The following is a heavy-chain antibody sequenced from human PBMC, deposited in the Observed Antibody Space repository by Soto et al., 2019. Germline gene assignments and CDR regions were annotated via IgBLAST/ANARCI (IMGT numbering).Heavy chain of an antibody. J-gene: IGHJ4*02. V-gene: IGHV4-39*01. D-gene: IGHD1-7*01. CDR1: GGSISNSDYY. CDR2: IYYSGTN. Sequence: QLQLQESGPGLVKPSETLSLTCTVSGGSISNSDYYWGWIRQSPGKGLEWLGSIYYSGTNFYDPSLRSRLSMSVDTSKNQFSLRLNSVTAADTAVYYCARQARGTTWSDFDYWSQGTLVTVSS. CDR3: ARQARGTTWSDFDY.